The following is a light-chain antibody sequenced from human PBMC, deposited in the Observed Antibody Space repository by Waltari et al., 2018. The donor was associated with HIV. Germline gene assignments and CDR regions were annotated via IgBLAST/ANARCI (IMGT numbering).Light chain of an antibody. CDR1: SSDVGSYNL. CDR2: EVS. CDR3: CSYADSPPYV. Sequence: QSALTQPASVSGSPGQSITISCPGTSSDVGSYNLVSWYQQHPGKAPTLMVYEVSKRPSGVSNRFSGSKSGNTASLTISGLQAEDEADYYCCSYADSPPYVFGTGTKVTVL. V-gene: IGLV2-23*02. J-gene: IGLJ1*01.